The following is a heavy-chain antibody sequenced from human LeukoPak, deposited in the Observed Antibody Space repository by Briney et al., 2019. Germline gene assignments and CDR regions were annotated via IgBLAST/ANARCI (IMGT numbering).Heavy chain of an antibody. D-gene: IGHD3-22*01. CDR3: AHKKLFDSVGYPASFDY. CDR2: IYWNDDK. CDR1: GFSLTTTGVG. V-gene: IGHV2-5*01. Sequence: SGPTLVKPTQTLTLTCTFSGFSLTTTGVGVGWIRQPPGKALEWLALIYWNDDKPYSPSLKSRLTITKDTSKNQVVLTMTNMDPVDTATYYCAHKKLFDSVGYPASFDYWGQGTLVTVSS. J-gene: IGHJ4*02.